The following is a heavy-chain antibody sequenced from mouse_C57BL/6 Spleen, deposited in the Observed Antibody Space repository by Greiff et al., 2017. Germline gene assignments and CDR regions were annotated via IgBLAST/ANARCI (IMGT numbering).Heavy chain of an antibody. V-gene: IGHV5-6*01. CDR3: AREVVVATEDYAMDY. CDR1: GFTFSSYG. J-gene: IGHJ4*01. D-gene: IGHD1-1*01. Sequence: EVMLVESGGDLVKPGGSLKLSCAASGFTFSSYGMSWVRQTPDKRLEWVATISSGGSYTYYPASVKGRFTISRDNAKNTLYLQMSSLKSEDTAMYYCAREVVVATEDYAMDYWGQGTSVTVSS. CDR2: ISSGGSYT.